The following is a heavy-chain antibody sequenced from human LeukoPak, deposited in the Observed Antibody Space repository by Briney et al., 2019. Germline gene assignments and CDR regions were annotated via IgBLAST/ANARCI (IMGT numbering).Heavy chain of an antibody. CDR1: GFTFSSYA. V-gene: IGHV3-30-3*01. CDR3: ARESLGPNYDFWSGLDALDI. CDR2: ISYDGSNK. D-gene: IGHD3-3*01. Sequence: GGPLRLSCAASGFTFSSYAMHWVRQAPGKGLEWVAVISYDGSNKYYADSVKGRFTISRDNSMNTLYLQMNSLRAEDTAVYYCARESLGPNYDFWSGLDALDIWGQGTMVTVSS. J-gene: IGHJ3*02.